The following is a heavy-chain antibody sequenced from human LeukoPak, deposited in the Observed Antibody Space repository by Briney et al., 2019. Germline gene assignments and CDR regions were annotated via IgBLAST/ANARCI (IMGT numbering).Heavy chain of an antibody. D-gene: IGHD6-13*01. Sequence: GGSLRLSCAASGFTFDEYAMHWVRQAPGKGLEWVSGISWNSGSIGYADSVKGRFTISRDNAKNSLYLQMNSLRAEDMALYYCAKDRGSSWFRYYFDYWGQGTLVTVSS. J-gene: IGHJ4*02. CDR2: ISWNSGSI. V-gene: IGHV3-9*03. CDR1: GFTFDEYA. CDR3: AKDRGSSWFRYYFDY.